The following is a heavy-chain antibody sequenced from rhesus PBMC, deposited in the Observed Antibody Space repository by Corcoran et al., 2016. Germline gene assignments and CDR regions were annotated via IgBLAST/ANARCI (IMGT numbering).Heavy chain of an antibody. J-gene: IGHJ4*01. CDR3: ARGRISGSR. CDR2: IYGSGSST. V-gene: IGHV4-169*01. CDR1: GGSISSSY. D-gene: IGHD2-21*01. Sequence: QLQLQESGPGLVKPSETLSVTCAVSGGSISSSYWGWIRQAPGKGLEWIGYIYGSGSSTNYNPSLKSRVTRSVDTSKNQRSLKLSSVPTADTAVYYCARGRISGSRWGQGVLVTVSS.